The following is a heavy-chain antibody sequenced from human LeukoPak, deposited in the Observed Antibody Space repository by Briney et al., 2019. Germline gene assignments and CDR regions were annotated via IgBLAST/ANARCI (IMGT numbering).Heavy chain of an antibody. J-gene: IGHJ4*02. CDR2: LWWDGRTK. V-gene: IGHV3-33*01. Sequence: GGSLRLSCAASGFTFSSYGMHWVRQAPGKGLEWVAVLWWDGRTKYYAESVKGRFTISRDNSKNTLYLQMNSLRAEDTAVYYCARDYCGGVCYVDYWGQGTLVTISS. CDR1: GFTFSSYG. CDR3: ARDYCGGVCYVDY. D-gene: IGHD2-21*02.